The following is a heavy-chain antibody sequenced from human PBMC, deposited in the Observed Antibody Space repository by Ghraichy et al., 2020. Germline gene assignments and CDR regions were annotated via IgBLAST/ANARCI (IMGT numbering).Heavy chain of an antibody. CDR2: INHSGST. CDR1: GGSFSGYY. D-gene: IGHD3-22*01. CDR3: AGPDYYDSSGLSY. V-gene: IGHV4-34*01. Sequence: SQTLSLTCAVYGGSFSGYYWSWIRQPPGKGLEWIGEINHSGSTNYNPSLKSRVTISVDTSKNQFSLKLSSVTAADTAVYYCAGPDYYDSSGLSYWGQGTLVTVSS. J-gene: IGHJ4*02.